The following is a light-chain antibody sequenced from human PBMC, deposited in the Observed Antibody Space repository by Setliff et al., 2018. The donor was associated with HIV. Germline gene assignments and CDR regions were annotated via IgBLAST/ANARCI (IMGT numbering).Light chain of an antibody. V-gene: IGLV1-40*01. CDR1: SSNIGAPYD. J-gene: IGLJ1*01. CDR3: QSYDNSLSGYV. CDR2: GDS. Sequence: QSALTQPPSVSGAPGQRVTISCTGSSSNIGAPYDVHWYQHLPGTAPKLLIYGDSNRPSGVPDRFSGSKSGTSVSLAITGLQAEDDADYYCQSYDNSLSGYVFGTGTKVTVL.